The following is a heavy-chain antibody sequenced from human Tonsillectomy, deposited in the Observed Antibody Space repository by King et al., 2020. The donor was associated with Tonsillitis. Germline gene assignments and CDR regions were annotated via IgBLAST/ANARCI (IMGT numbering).Heavy chain of an antibody. CDR2: FFFTGTT. CDR3: AATASASTVAPRDSWFDP. V-gene: IGHV4-39*07. J-gene: IGHJ5*02. CDR1: GGSISSSSYY. D-gene: IGHD4-11*01. Sequence: LQLQESGPGLVRPSETLSLTCRVSGGSISSSSYYWAWIRQPPGKGPEWIGSFFFTGTTYYNPSLKSRVSIVVDTSSNHFSLTLTSVIAADTAVYYCAATASASTVAPRDSWFDPWGQGILVTVSS.